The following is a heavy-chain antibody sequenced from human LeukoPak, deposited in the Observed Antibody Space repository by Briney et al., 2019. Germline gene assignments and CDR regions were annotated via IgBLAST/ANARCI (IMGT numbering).Heavy chain of an antibody. Sequence: PGGSLRLSCAASGFTFSSYAMSWVRQAPGKGLEWVSAISGSGGSTYYADSVKGRFTISRDNSKNTLYLQMNSLRAEDTAVYYCAKASGYDSSGYYYPYDAFDIWGQGTMVTVSS. V-gene: IGHV3-23*01. CDR1: GFTFSSYA. D-gene: IGHD3-22*01. CDR3: AKASGYDSSGYYYPYDAFDI. J-gene: IGHJ3*02. CDR2: ISGSGGST.